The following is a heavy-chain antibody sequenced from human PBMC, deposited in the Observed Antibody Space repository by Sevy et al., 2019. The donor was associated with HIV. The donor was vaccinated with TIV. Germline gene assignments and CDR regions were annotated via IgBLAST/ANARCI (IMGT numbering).Heavy chain of an antibody. J-gene: IGHJ4*02. CDR2: ISWNSGSI. D-gene: IGHD6-13*01. CDR3: AKDLSSSSWFFDY. Sequence: GGSLRLSCAASGFTFDDYAMHWVRQAPGKGLEWVSGISWNSGSIGYADSVKGRFTISRDNAKNFLYLQMNSLRAEDTALYYCAKDLSSSSWFFDYWGQGTLVTVSS. CDR1: GFTFDDYA. V-gene: IGHV3-9*01.